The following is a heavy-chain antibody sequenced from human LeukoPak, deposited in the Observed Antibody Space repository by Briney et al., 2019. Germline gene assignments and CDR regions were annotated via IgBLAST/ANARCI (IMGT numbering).Heavy chain of an antibody. Sequence: SGGSLRLSCAAFRFTFSEYAMHWVRQAPGKGLEWVSVIGGDARSPYYADSVKGRFTISRDNSKNTVYLQMNSLRAEDTAVYYCARHGSITMVRGRLRYYYMDVWGKGTTVTISS. CDR2: IGGDARSP. CDR1: RFTFSEYA. V-gene: IGHV3-23*01. CDR3: ARHGSITMVRGRLRYYYMDV. D-gene: IGHD3-10*01. J-gene: IGHJ6*03.